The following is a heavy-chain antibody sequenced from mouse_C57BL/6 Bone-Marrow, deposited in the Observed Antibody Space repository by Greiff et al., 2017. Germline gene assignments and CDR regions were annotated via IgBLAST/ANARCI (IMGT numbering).Heavy chain of an antibody. CDR2: IFPGSGST. J-gene: IGHJ3*01. CDR3: ARDGYDKLAY. Sequence: VQLQESGPELVKPGASVKISCKASGYTFTDYYINWVKQRPGQGLEWIGWIFPGSGSTYYNEKFKGKATLTVDKSSRTAYMLLSSLTSEDSAVYFCARDGYDKLAYWGQGTLVTVSA. D-gene: IGHD2-2*01. CDR1: GYTFTDYY. V-gene: IGHV1-75*01.